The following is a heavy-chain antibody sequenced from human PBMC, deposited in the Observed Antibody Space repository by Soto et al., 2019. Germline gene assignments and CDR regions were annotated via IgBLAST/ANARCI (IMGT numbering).Heavy chain of an antibody. D-gene: IGHD5-12*01. J-gene: IGHJ4*02. V-gene: IGHV3-23*01. CDR3: AKGSIEYSASVDN. CDR1: GFSFSSYA. Sequence: EVQLLESGGGLVQPGGSLRLSCAASGFSFSSYAMVWVRQAPGKGLEWVSVISARGGSLYFADSVKGRFTITRDNSKNVLSHEMNSLRAENAAKYFCAKGSIEYSASVDNWGQGILVVVSS. CDR2: ISARGGSL.